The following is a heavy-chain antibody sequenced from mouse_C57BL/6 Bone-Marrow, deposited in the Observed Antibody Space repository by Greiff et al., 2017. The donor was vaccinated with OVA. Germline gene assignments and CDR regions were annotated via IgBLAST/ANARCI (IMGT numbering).Heavy chain of an antibody. CDR1: GYTFTSYW. Sequence: QVQLQQPGAELVMPGASVKLSCKASGYTFTSYWMHWVKQRPGQGLEWIGEIDPSDSYTNYNQKFKGKSTLTVDKSSSTAYMQLSSLTSEDSAVYYCARDGNSYFDAMDYWGQGTSVTVSS. J-gene: IGHJ4*01. D-gene: IGHD2-1*01. CDR3: ARDGNSYFDAMDY. V-gene: IGHV1-69*01. CDR2: IDPSDSYT.